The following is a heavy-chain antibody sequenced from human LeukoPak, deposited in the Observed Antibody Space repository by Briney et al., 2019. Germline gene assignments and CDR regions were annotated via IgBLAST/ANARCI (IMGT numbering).Heavy chain of an antibody. D-gene: IGHD6-19*01. J-gene: IGHJ4*02. V-gene: IGHV1-18*01. Sequence: ASVKVSCKASGYTFISYGFTWVRQAPGQGLEWMGWISPYNGNTEYAQNLQGRVTMTTETSTSTAYMELRSLRSDDTAVYYCAGEASSGGQWLAYFDYWGPGTLVTVSS. CDR1: GYTFISYG. CDR2: ISPYNGNT. CDR3: AGEASSGGQWLAYFDY.